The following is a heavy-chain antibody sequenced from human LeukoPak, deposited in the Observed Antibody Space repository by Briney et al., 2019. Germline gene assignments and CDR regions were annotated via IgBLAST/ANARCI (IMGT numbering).Heavy chain of an antibody. Sequence: GGSLRLSCAASGFTFSNAWMSWVRQAPGKGLEWVGRIKSKTDGGTTDYAAPVKGRFTISRDDSKNTLYLQMNSLKTEDTAVYYCTTDYSNYLNWFDPWGQGTLVTVSS. CDR3: TTDYSNYLNWFDP. CDR2: IKSKTDGGTT. CDR1: GFTFSNAW. V-gene: IGHV3-15*01. J-gene: IGHJ5*02. D-gene: IGHD4-11*01.